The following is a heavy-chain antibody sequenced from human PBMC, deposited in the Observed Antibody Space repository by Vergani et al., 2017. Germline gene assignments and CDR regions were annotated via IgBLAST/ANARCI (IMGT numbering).Heavy chain of an antibody. CDR3: ATKSXGTPGCQIGYFRE. CDR2: ISYDGTQK. V-gene: IGHV3-30*03. Sequence: QVHLVVSGGGVVQPGRSLILSCVVSGFTSSYYGMHWVRQAPGKGLEWVAVISYDGTQKYYADSVKGRFTISRDKSKSTLYLQMNSLRTEDAAVYYCATKSXGTPGCQIGYFREWGQGTLVTVSS. CDR1: GFTSSYYG. J-gene: IGHJ1*01. D-gene: IGHD1-1*01.